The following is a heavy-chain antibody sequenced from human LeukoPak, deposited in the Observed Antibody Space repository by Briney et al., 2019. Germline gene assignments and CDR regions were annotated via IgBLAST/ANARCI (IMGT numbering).Heavy chain of an antibody. D-gene: IGHD5-12*01. Sequence: ASVKVSCKASGYTFTSYGISWVRQAPGQGLEWMGWISAYNGNTNYAQKLQGRVTMTTDTSTSTAYMELRSLRSDDTAVYYCARAGYSGYDYNQPGDAFDIWGQGTMVTVSS. CDR3: ARAGYSGYDYNQPGDAFDI. CDR1: GYTFTSYG. CDR2: ISAYNGNT. J-gene: IGHJ3*02. V-gene: IGHV1-18*01.